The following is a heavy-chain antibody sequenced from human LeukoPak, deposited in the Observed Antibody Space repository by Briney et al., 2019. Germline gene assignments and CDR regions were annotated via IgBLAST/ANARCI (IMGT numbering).Heavy chain of an antibody. D-gene: IGHD2-2*01. CDR3: ARGSLGY. CDR1: GYTFTSYD. V-gene: IGHV1-8*01. CDR2: MNPNSGNT. Sequence: WASVKVSCKASGYTFTSYDINWVRQATGQGLEWMGWMNPNSGNTNYAQKLQGRVTMTTDTSTSTAYMELRSLRSDDTAVYYCARGSLGYWGQGTLVTVSS. J-gene: IGHJ4*02.